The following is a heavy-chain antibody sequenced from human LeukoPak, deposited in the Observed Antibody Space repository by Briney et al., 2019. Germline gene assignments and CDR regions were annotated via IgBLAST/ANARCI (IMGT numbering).Heavy chain of an antibody. CDR3: ARHRGHYNAHDAFDI. CDR1: GGSINGYY. J-gene: IGHJ3*02. Sequence: PETLSVTCNVSGGSINGYYWSWIRQPPGKGLEWIGYIYYSGSTTYNPSLKSRVSISVDTSKNQFYMRLNSVAATDTAVYYCARHRGHYNAHDAFDIWGQGTLVTVSS. V-gene: IGHV4-59*08. D-gene: IGHD1-14*01. CDR2: IYYSGST.